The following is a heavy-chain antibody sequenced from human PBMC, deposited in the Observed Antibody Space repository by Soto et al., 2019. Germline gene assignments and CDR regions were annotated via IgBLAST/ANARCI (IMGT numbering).Heavy chain of an antibody. CDR2: ISYDGSNK. V-gene: IGHV3-30*18. D-gene: IGHD2-15*01. CDR1: GFTFSSYG. J-gene: IGHJ6*03. CDR3: ANGGCGGSCYRQPNDYYYYMDV. Sequence: GGSLRLSCAASGFTFSSYGMHWVRQAPGKGLEWVAVISYDGSNKYYADSVKGRFTISRDNSKNTLYLQMNSLRAEDTAVYYCANGGCGGSCYRQPNDYYYYMDVWGKGTTVTVSS.